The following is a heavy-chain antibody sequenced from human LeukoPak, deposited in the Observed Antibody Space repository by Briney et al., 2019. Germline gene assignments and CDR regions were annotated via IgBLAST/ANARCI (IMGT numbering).Heavy chain of an antibody. CDR2: INHSGST. V-gene: IGHV4-34*01. CDR3: ARRDHDILTGYYHDY. Sequence: SETLPLTCAVYGGSFSGYYWSWIRQPPGKGLEWIGEINHSGSTNYNPSLKSRVTISVDTSKNQFSLKLSSVTAADTAVYYCARRDHDILTGYYHDYWGQGTLVTVSS. J-gene: IGHJ4*02. D-gene: IGHD3-9*01. CDR1: GGSFSGYY.